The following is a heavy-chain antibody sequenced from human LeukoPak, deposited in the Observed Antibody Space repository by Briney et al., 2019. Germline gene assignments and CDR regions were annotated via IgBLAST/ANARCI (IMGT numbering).Heavy chain of an antibody. J-gene: IGHJ4*02. V-gene: IGHV4-59*01. Sequence: SETLSLTCTVSGGSISSYYWSWIRQPPGKGLEWIGYIYYSGSTNNYPSLKSGVTISVDTSKNQFSLKLSSVTAADTAVYYCARGIGIAVAQWRVLFDYWGQGTLVTVSS. CDR2: IYYSGST. D-gene: IGHD6-19*01. CDR1: GGSISSYY. CDR3: ARGIGIAVAQWRVLFDY.